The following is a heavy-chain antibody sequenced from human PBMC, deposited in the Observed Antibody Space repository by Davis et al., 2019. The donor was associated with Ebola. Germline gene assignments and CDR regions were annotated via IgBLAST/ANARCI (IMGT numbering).Heavy chain of an antibody. CDR3: ARRHCTGTSCYVDY. J-gene: IGHJ4*02. V-gene: IGHV5-51*01. CDR2: IYPGDSDT. CDR1: GYSFITYW. Sequence: GESLKISCKGSGYSFITYWIGWVRQMPGKGLEWMGIIYPGDSDTRYSPSFQGQVTISADRSISTAYLQWSTLKASDTAMYFCARRHCTGTSCYVDYWGQGTLVTVSS. D-gene: IGHD2-2*01.